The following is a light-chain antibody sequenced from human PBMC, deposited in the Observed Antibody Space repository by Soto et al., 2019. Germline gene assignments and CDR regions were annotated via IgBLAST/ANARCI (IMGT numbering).Light chain of an antibody. CDR1: SSNVGGYNY. CDR2: EVS. J-gene: IGLJ2*01. Sequence: QSALTQPASVSGSPGQSITISCIETSSNVGGYNYVSWYQQHPGKAPKLIIYEVSNRPSGVSNRFSGSKSGNTASLTISGLQAEDEADYYCSSYTSSSTRVFGGGTKLTVL. V-gene: IGLV2-14*01. CDR3: SSYTSSSTRV.